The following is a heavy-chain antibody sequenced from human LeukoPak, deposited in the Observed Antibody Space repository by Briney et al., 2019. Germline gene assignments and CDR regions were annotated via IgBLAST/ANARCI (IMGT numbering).Heavy chain of an antibody. CDR3: ARLIAAAPDY. D-gene: IGHD6-13*01. Sequence: PSETLSLPCTLSGGSISSYYCSWLRHPPAKGLEWIGYIYYSGCTNYNPSLKSRVTISVDTSKNQFSLKLSSVTAADTAVYYCARLIAAAPDYWGQGTLVTVSS. CDR2: IYYSGCT. J-gene: IGHJ4*02. CDR1: GGSISSYY. V-gene: IGHV4-59*08.